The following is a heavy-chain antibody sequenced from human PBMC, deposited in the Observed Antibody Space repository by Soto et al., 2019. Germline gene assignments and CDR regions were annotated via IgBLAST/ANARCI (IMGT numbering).Heavy chain of an antibody. CDR2: MNPNSGNT. D-gene: IGHD1-1*01. V-gene: IGHV1-8*01. CDR1: GYTFTSYD. CDR3: ARERTGMTSMDV. Sequence: QVPLVQSGAEVKKPGASVKVSCKASGYTFTSYDINWVRQATGQGLEWMGWMNPNSGNTGYAQKFRGRVTMTRNTSISTAYMELSSLRSEDTAVYYCARERTGMTSMDVWGQGTTVTVSS. J-gene: IGHJ6*02.